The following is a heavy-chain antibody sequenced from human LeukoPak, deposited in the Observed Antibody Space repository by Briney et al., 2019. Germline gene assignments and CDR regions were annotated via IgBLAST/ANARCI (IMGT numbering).Heavy chain of an antibody. Sequence: PSETLSLTCSASGASINSSPCYWTWIRQPAGKGLEWIGHIFTTGPGSYNPSLRSRVTISRDTSKNEFSLSLNSVTAADTAVYYCAGSWNAERSFDPWGQGTLVTVSS. V-gene: IGHV4-61*09. D-gene: IGHD1-1*01. CDR2: IFTTGPG. CDR3: AGSWNAERSFDP. CDR1: GASINSSPCY. J-gene: IGHJ5*02.